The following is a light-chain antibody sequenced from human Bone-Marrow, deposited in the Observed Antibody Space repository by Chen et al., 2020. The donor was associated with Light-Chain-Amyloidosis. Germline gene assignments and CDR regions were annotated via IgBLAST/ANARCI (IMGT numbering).Light chain of an antibody. J-gene: IGKJ4*01. CDR1: QTISSNY. CDR2: GSS. V-gene: IGKV3-20*01. CDR3: QRYGPSPRT. Sequence: EIVLTQSPGTLSLSPGEGANLSCRASQTISSNYLTWYQQNFGQAPRLLIYGSSSRATGIPARVTGSGAGTDLNLTIDRLAPEDFAVYYCQRYGPSPRTFGGGTKVEIK.